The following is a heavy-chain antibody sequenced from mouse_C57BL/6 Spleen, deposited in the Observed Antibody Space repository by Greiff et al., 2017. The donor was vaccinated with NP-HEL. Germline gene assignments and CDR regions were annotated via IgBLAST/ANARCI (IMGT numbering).Heavy chain of an antibody. J-gene: IGHJ2*01. Sequence: EVQRVESGGGLVKPGGSLKLSCAASGFTFSSYAMSWVRQTPEKRLEWVATISDGGSYTYYPDNVKGRFTISRDNAKNNLYLQMSHLKSEDTAMYYCARDRDYYGSSDYWGQGTTLTVSS. V-gene: IGHV5-4*01. CDR3: ARDRDYYGSSDY. CDR2: ISDGGSYT. CDR1: GFTFSSYA. D-gene: IGHD1-1*01.